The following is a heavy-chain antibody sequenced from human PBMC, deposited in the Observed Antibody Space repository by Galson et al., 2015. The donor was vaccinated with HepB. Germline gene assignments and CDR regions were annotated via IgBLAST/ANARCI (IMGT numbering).Heavy chain of an antibody. Sequence: SVKVSCKASGYTFTSYDINWVRQAPGQGLEWMGIINPSGGSTSYAQKFQGRVTMTRDTSTSTVYMELSSLRSEDTAVYYCARVGDSSGYYFHWGQGTLVTVSS. J-gene: IGHJ4*02. V-gene: IGHV1-46*03. CDR3: ARVGDSSGYYFH. CDR1: GYTFTSYD. CDR2: INPSGGST. D-gene: IGHD3-22*01.